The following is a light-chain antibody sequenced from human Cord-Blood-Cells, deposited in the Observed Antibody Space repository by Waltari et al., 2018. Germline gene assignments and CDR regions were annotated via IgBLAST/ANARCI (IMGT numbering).Light chain of an antibody. V-gene: IGKV1-33*01. J-gene: IGKJ4*01. CDR2: DAS. CDR3: QQYDNRPLT. Sequence: DIQMTQSPSSLSPSVGDRVAITCQASQDIINYLNWYQQKPGKAPKRLMYDASNLETGVPSRFSGSGSGTDFTFTISSLQPEDIATYYCQQYDNRPLTFGGGTKVEIK. CDR1: QDIINY.